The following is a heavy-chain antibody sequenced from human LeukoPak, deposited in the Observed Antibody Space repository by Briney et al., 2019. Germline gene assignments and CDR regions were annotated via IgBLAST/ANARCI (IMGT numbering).Heavy chain of an antibody. CDR2: IIPIFGTA. D-gene: IGHD2-2*01. V-gene: IGHV1-69*05. CDR1: GGTFSSYA. J-gene: IGHJ6*03. Sequence: ASVKVSCKASGGTFSSYAISWVRQAPGQGLEWMGGIIPIFGTANYAQKFQGRVTITTDESTSTAYMELSSLRSEDTAVYYCASSPSPQLPTLYYYYYYMDVWGKGTTVTVFS. CDR3: ASSPSPQLPTLYYYYYYMDV.